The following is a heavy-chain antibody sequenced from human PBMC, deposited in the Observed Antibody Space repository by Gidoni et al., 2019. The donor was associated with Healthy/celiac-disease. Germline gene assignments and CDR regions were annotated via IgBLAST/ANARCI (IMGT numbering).Heavy chain of an antibody. V-gene: IGHV4-34*01. CDR2: TNHSGST. CDR3: ARGVRYFDWLSRHIDY. Sequence: QVQLQQWGAGLLTPSETLSLTCAVYGGSFSGYYWSWIRQPPGKGLEWIGETNHSGSTNYNPSLKSRVTISVDTSKNQFSLKLSSVTAADTAVYYCARGVRYFDWLSRHIDYWGQGTLVTVSS. CDR1: GGSFSGYY. D-gene: IGHD3-9*01. J-gene: IGHJ4*02.